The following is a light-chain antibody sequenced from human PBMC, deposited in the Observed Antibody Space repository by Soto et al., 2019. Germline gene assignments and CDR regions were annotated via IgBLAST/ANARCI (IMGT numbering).Light chain of an antibody. J-gene: IGKJ1*01. Sequence: EIVMTQSPATLSVSPGERVTLSCRASQSINNKVAWYQQKPGQAPRLLIYGASTRATGISARFSGSGSGTEFTLTISSLQSEDFAVYYCHQRQSWPRTFGQGT. CDR1: QSINNK. V-gene: IGKV3-15*01. CDR3: HQRQSWPRT. CDR2: GAS.